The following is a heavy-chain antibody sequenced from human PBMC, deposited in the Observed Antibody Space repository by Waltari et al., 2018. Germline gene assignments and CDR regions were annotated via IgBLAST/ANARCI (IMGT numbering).Heavy chain of an antibody. CDR1: GYTFSNFG. CDR2: ISGNNGYT. V-gene: IGHV1-18*01. CDR3: ARGPSFLSAYSSGWPHFDN. D-gene: IGHD6-19*01. Sequence: QVQLVQSGPEVKKPGASVKVSCKASGYTFSNFGISWVRQAPGQGPEWMGWISGNNGYTSYGQKCQCRGTSTTDTPTNTAYMELRSLGSDDTAVYYCARGPSFLSAYSSGWPHFDNWGQGTLVTVSS. J-gene: IGHJ4*02.